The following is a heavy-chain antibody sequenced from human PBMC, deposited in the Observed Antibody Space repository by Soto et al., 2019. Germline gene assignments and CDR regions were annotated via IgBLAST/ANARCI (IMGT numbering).Heavy chain of an antibody. V-gene: IGHV1-24*01. CDR3: GTGLTMTTSSDY. Sequence: VASVKVSCKVSGYTLTELSMHWVRQAPGKGLEWMGGFDPEDGETIYAQKFQGRVTMTEDTSTDTAYMELSRLRSEDTAVYYCGTGLTMTTSSDYWGQGTLVTVSS. CDR2: FDPEDGET. CDR1: GYTLTELS. J-gene: IGHJ4*02. D-gene: IGHD3-22*01.